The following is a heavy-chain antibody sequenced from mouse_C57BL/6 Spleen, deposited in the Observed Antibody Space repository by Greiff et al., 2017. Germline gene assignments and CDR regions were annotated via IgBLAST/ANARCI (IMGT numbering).Heavy chain of an antibody. V-gene: IGHV1-72*01. D-gene: IGHD3-1*01. CDR2: IDPNRGGT. CDR1: GYTFTSYW. CDR3: AKGTAQALYAMDY. Sequence: QVQLQQPGAELVKPGASVKLSCKASGYTFTSYWMHWVKQRPGRGLEWIGRIDPNRGGTKYNEKFKSKATLTVDKPSSTAYMQLSSLTSEDSAVDDGAKGTAQALYAMDYWGQGTSVTVSS. J-gene: IGHJ4*01.